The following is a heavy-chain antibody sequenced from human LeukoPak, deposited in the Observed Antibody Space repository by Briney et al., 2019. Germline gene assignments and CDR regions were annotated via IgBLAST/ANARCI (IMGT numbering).Heavy chain of an antibody. CDR2: IWYDGSNK. CDR1: GFTFSSYG. Sequence: GGSLRLSCAASGFTFSSYGMHWVRQAPGKGLEWVAVIWYDGSNKYYADSVKGRFTISRDNSKNTLYLQMNSLRAGDTAVYYCARVESSSWPVDYWGQGTLVTVSS. D-gene: IGHD6-13*01. V-gene: IGHV3-33*01. CDR3: ARVESSSWPVDY. J-gene: IGHJ4*02.